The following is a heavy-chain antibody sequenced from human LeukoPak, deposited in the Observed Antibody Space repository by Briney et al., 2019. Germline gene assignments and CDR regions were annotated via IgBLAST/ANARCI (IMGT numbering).Heavy chain of an antibody. CDR3: SIYFDYRRVDY. J-gene: IGHJ4*02. CDR1: GFTFNNAY. D-gene: IGHD3-9*01. V-gene: IGHV3-15*01. Sequence: GGSLRLSCAASGFTFNNAYMSWVRQAPGKGLEWVGRFKSETDGGTTDYAAPVTGTFTISRDDSQNKLRLQRNSLKTEDTAVHYRSIYFDYRRVDYWGQGTLVIVSS. CDR2: FKSETDGGTT.